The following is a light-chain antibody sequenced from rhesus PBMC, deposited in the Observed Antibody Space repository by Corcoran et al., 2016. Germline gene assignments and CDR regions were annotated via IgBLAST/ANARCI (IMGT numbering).Light chain of an antibody. CDR3: QQGYNTPSS. CDR1: QGISSW. V-gene: IGKV1-18*01. Sequence: DIQMTQSPSSLSASVGDKVTITCRASQGISSWLAWYQWKPGKAPRLLIYAASSLQSGGPSRFSGSGSGTDYTLTISSLQPEDFATYYCQQGYNTPSSFGQGTKVEIK. J-gene: IGKJ2*01. CDR2: AAS.